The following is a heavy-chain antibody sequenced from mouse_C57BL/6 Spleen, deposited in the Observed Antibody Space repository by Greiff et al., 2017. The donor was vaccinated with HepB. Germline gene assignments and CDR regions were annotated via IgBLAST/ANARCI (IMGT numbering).Heavy chain of an antibody. J-gene: IGHJ2*01. D-gene: IGHD1-1*01. CDR3: ASYYYGSSFDY. CDR1: GYTFTDHT. Sequence: VKLQESDAELVKPGASVKISCKVSGYTFTDHTIHWMKQRPEQGLEWIGYIYPRDGSTKYNEKFKGKATLTADKSSSTAYMQLNSLTSEDSAVYFCASYYYGSSFDYWGQGTTLTVSS. V-gene: IGHV1-78*01. CDR2: IYPRDGST.